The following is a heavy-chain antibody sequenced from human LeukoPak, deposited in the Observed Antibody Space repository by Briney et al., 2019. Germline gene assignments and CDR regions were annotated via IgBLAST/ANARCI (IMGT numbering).Heavy chain of an antibody. CDR2: IKQDGSEK. D-gene: IGHD2-15*01. Sequence: GGSLRLSCTASGFTFRNYWISWVRQAPGKGLEWVANIKQDGSEKYYVDSVKGRFTISRDNAKNLLYLQMKSLRAEDTAVYYCARDRTWWDYWGQGTLVTVSS. V-gene: IGHV3-7*03. J-gene: IGHJ4*02. CDR1: GFTFRNYW. CDR3: ARDRTWWDY.